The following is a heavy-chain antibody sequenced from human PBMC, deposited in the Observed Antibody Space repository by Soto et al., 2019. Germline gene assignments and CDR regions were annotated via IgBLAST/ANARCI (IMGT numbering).Heavy chain of an antibody. D-gene: IGHD5-12*01. J-gene: IGHJ4*02. CDR3: AKWLRGGSYYCDF. CDR2: VQSNHVT. V-gene: IGHV3-23*01. CDR1: GFTFGSYA. Sequence: VRLSCQVSGFTFGSYAMSWVRQAPGKGLEWVALVQSNHVTYYADSVRGRFTVSRDNSKNTLYLQMDSLRVEDTALYYCAKWLRGGSYYCDFWGQGAMVTVSS.